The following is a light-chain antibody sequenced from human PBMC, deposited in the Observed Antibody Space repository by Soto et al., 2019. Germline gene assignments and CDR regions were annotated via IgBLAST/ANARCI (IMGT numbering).Light chain of an antibody. V-gene: IGKV3-11*01. CDR2: DAS. CDR1: QSVNNY. Sequence: EIVLTQSPATLSLSPGERATLPCRASQSVNNYLAWYQQRPGQAPRLLIYDASNRATGIPARFSGSGSGTDLTLTISSLEPEDFAVYYCQHRNNRPFSFGPGTKVDIK. CDR3: QHRNNRPFS. J-gene: IGKJ3*01.